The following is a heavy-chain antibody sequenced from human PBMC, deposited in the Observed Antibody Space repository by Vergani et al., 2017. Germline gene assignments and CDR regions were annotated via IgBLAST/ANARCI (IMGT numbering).Heavy chain of an antibody. CDR1: GFTFSSYW. CDR3: AREDTAIFGVVITQNWFDP. J-gene: IGHJ5*02. CDR2: ISSDGSST. V-gene: IGHV3-74*01. Sequence: EVQLVESGGGLVQPGGSLRLSCAASGFTFSSYWMHWVRHAPGKGLVWVSRISSDGSSTSYADSVKGRFTISRDNAKNTLYLQMNSLRAEDTAVYYCAREDTAIFGVVITQNWFDPWGQGTLVTVSS. D-gene: IGHD3-3*01.